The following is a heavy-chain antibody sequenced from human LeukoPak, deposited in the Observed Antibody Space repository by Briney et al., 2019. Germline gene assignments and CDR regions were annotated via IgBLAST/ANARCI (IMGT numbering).Heavy chain of an antibody. D-gene: IGHD2-2*01. CDR3: ARGTGDIVLVPALSLSVKYYYYTDV. J-gene: IGHJ6*03. V-gene: IGHV3-20*04. CDR2: INWNSGST. CDR1: GFTVSSNY. Sequence: GGSLRLSCAASGFTVSSNYMSWVRQAPGKGLEWVAGINWNSGSTGYADSVKGRFTISRDNAKNSLYLQMNSLRGEDTALYYCARGTGDIVLVPALSLSVKYYYYTDVWGKGTTVTVSS.